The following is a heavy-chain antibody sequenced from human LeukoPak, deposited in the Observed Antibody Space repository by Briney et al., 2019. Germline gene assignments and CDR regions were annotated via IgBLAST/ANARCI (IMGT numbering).Heavy chain of an antibody. CDR3: ARDSSRTFDY. Sequence: SETLSLTCTVSGGSISNYYWSWIRQPAGKGLEWIGRIYTSGSTNYNPSLKSRITMSVDTSKNQFSLKLSSVTAADTAVYYRARDSSRTFDYWGQGTLVTVSS. CDR2: IYTSGST. D-gene: IGHD2-2*01. J-gene: IGHJ4*02. CDR1: GGSISNYY. V-gene: IGHV4-4*07.